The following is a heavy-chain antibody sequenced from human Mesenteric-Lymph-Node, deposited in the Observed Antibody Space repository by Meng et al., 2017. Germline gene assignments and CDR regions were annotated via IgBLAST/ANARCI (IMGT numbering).Heavy chain of an antibody. Sequence: GQRGQCGAEVKKPGASVKVSCKASGGTFSSYAISWVRQALGQGLEWMGGIIPIFGTANYAQKFQGRVTITADESTSTAYMELSSLRSEDTAVYYCARGIREMATILYFQHWGQGTLVTVSS. D-gene: IGHD5-24*01. CDR3: ARGIREMATILYFQH. CDR2: IIPIFGTA. V-gene: IGHV1-69*01. J-gene: IGHJ1*01. CDR1: GGTFSSYA.